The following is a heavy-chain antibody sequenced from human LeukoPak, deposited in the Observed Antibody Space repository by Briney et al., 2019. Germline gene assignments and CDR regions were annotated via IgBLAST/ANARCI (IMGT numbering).Heavy chain of an antibody. CDR3: AKTGGDGYNWPYYFDY. D-gene: IGHD5-24*01. J-gene: IGHJ4*02. CDR2: ISWNSGSI. V-gene: IGHV3-9*01. CDR1: GFTFDDYA. Sequence: GGSLRLSCAASGFTFDDYAMHWVRQAPGKGLEWVSGISWNSGSIGYADSVKGRFTISRDNAKNSLYLQMNSLRAEDTALYYCAKTGGDGYNWPYYFDYWGQGTLVTVS.